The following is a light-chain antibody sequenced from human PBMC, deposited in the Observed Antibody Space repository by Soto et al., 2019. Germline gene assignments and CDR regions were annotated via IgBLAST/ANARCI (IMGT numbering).Light chain of an antibody. V-gene: IGKV3-15*01. CDR2: SSS. J-gene: IGKJ1*01. Sequence: EIVLTQSPPTLSLSPGEGATLSCRASQRISTNLAWYQHIPGQAPRLLIVSSSRRPTDVPARFSGSGSGTGFTLTISSLQSEDSAFYYCQQYNNLPPTFGQGTKVDIK. CDR1: QRISTN. CDR3: QQYNNLPPT.